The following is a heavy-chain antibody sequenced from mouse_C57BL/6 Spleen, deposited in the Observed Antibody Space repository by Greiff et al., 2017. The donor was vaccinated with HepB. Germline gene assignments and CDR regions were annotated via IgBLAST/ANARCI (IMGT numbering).Heavy chain of an antibody. Sequence: EVQLVESEGGLVQPGSSMKLSCTASGFTFSDYYMAWVRQVPEKGLEWVANINYDGSSTYYLVSLKSRFIISRDNAKNILYLQMSSLKSEDTATYYCARSRGDGYYEGAMDYLGQGTSVTVSS. CDR3: ARSRGDGYYEGAMDY. V-gene: IGHV5-16*01. D-gene: IGHD2-3*01. CDR2: INYDGSST. CDR1: GFTFSDYY. J-gene: IGHJ4*01.